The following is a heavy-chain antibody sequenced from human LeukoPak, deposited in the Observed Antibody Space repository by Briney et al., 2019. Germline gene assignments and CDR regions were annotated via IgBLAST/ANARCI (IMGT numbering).Heavy chain of an antibody. CDR3: ARDREVAATPDGFDP. D-gene: IGHD2-15*01. V-gene: IGHV3-64*01. J-gene: IGHJ5*02. CDR1: GFTFSSYA. CDR2: ISSNGGST. Sequence: PGGSLRLSSAASGFTFSSYAMHWVRQAPGKGLEYVSAISSNGGSTYYANSVKGRFTISRDNSKNTLYLQMGSLRAEDMAVYYCARDREVAATPDGFDPWGQGTLVTVSS.